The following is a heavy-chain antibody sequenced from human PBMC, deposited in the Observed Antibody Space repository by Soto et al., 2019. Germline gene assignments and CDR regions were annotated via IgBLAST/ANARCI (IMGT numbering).Heavy chain of an antibody. J-gene: IGHJ6*02. V-gene: IGHV3-11*01. D-gene: IGHD1-26*01. CDR2: ITISGNTV. CDR3: ARVSWREKYGMDV. CDR1: GCTFSDSY. Sequence: GGSLSLSCAASGCTFSDSYMSWIRQAPGKGLEWISYITISGNTVYYADSLKGRFTISRDNAKKSLYLQMDRLRAEDTAVYYCARVSWREKYGMDVWGQGTTVTVSS.